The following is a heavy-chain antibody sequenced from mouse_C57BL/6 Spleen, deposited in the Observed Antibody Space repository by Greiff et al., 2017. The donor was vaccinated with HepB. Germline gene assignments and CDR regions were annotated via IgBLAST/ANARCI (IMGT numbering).Heavy chain of an antibody. CDR1: GYTFTSYW. Sequence: VQLQQPGAELVKPGASVKLSCKASGYTFTSYWMQWVKQRPGQGLEWIGEIDPSDSYTNYNQKFKGKATLTVDTSSSTAYMQLSSLTSEDSAVYYCVRGTGDYWGQGTTLTVSS. D-gene: IGHD3-1*01. J-gene: IGHJ2*01. CDR3: VRGTGDY. V-gene: IGHV1-50*01. CDR2: IDPSDSYT.